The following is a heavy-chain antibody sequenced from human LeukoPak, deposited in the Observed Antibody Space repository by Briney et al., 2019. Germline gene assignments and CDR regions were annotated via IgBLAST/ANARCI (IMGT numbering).Heavy chain of an antibody. D-gene: IGHD3-9*01. CDR2: TKNKAHSYTT. V-gene: IGHV3-72*01. J-gene: IGHJ4*02. Sequence: PGGSLRLSCTASGFTFSDYYMDWARQAPGKGLEWVGQTKNKAHSYTTEYAASVKGRFSISRDDSKNSLYLQMNSLKTEDTAVYYGTSCLSGYPCWGRGPLVSVS. CDR3: TSCLSGYPC. CDR1: GFTFSDYY.